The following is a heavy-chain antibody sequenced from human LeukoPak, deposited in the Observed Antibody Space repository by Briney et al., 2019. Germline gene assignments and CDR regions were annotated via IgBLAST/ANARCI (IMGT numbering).Heavy chain of an antibody. V-gene: IGHV4-59*12. D-gene: IGHD3-22*01. J-gene: IGHJ4*02. Sequence: PSETLSLTCTISGASIDSYYWSWIRQPPGKGLEWIGYIYYSGTTNYNPSLKRRVTISVDTSKNQFSLKLSSVTAADTAVYYCARRPYDSSGYYYRYFDYWGQGTLVTVSS. CDR1: GASIDSYY. CDR3: ARRPYDSSGYYYRYFDY. CDR2: IYYSGTT.